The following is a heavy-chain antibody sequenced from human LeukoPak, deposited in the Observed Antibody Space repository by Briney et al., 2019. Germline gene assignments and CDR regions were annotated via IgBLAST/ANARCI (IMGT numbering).Heavy chain of an antibody. CDR1: GGSISSYY. V-gene: IGHV4-59*01. Sequence: KPSETLSLTCTVSGGSISSYYWSWIRQPPGKGLEWIGYIYYSGSTNYNPSLKGRVTISVDTSKNQFSLKLSSVTAADTAVYYCARVNSSGWSRARYYYGMDVWGQGTTVTVSS. CDR2: IYYSGST. J-gene: IGHJ6*02. CDR3: ARVNSSGWSRARYYYGMDV. D-gene: IGHD6-19*01.